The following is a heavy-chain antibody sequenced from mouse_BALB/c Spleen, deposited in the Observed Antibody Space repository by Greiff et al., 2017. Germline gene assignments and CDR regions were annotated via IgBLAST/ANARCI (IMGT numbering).Heavy chain of an antibody. J-gene: IGHJ4*01. CDR3: ATPLYYGSSYYAMDY. V-gene: IGHV2-9*02. CDR2: IWAGGST. CDR1: GFSLTSYG. D-gene: IGHD1-1*01. Sequence: VKLMESGPGLVAPSQSLSITCTVSGFSLTSYGVHWVRQPPGKGLEWLGVIWAGGSTNYNSALMSRLSISKDNSKSQVFLKMNSLQTDDTAMYYCATPLYYGSSYYAMDYWGQGTSVTVSS.